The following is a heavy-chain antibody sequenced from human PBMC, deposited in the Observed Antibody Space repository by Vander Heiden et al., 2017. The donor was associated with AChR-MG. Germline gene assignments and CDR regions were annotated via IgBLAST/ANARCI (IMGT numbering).Heavy chain of an antibody. V-gene: IGHV3-30*18. J-gene: IGHJ6*02. Sequence: QVQLVESGGGVVQPGRSLRLSCAASAFPFSSYGMHWVRQAPGKGLEWVAVISYDGSNKYYADSVKGRFTISRDNSKNTLDLQMNSLRVEDTAVYYCAKDLSGATLYFFNYGMDVWGQGTTVTVSS. CDR3: AKDLSGATLYFFNYGMDV. CDR2: ISYDGSNK. CDR1: AFPFSSYG. D-gene: IGHD1-26*01.